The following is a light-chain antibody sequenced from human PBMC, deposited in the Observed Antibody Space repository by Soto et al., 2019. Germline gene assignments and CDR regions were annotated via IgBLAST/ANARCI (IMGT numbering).Light chain of an antibody. CDR1: QWIGDT. V-gene: IGKV3-15*01. Sequence: EIVMTQSPATLSVSPGEGVTLSCRASQWIGDTLAWYQHKPGQTPRLLIYDTSTRATGVPTRFSGSRSGAEFTLTINSLQSEDFAVYYCQPYNNWPLTFGGGTKVDIK. J-gene: IGKJ4*01. CDR2: DTS. CDR3: QPYNNWPLT.